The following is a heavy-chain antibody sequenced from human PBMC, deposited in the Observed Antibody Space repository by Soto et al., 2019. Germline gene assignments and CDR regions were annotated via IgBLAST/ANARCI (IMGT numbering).Heavy chain of an antibody. CDR1: GGTFSSYA. D-gene: IGHD5-12*01. Sequence: QVQLVQSGAEVKKPGSSVKVSCKASGGTFSSYAISWVRQAPGQGLEWMGGIIPIFGTANYAQKFQGRVTITADESTSTAYMELGSLRSEDTAVYYCARVARGYSGYDGAYYFDSWGQGTLVTVSS. CDR2: IIPIFGTA. V-gene: IGHV1-69*01. CDR3: ARVARGYSGYDGAYYFDS. J-gene: IGHJ4*02.